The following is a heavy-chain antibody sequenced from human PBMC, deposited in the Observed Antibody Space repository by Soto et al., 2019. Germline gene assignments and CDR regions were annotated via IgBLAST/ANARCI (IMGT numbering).Heavy chain of an antibody. J-gene: IGHJ6*02. CDR2: IYYSGST. Sequence: PSETLSLTCTVSGGSISSSSYYWGWIRQPPGKGLEWIGSIYYSGSTYYNPSLKSRVTISVDTSKNQFSLKLSSVTAADTAVYYCARVLYGSGSYYNLIYYYGMDVWGQGTTVTVSS. D-gene: IGHD3-10*01. CDR1: GGSISSSSYY. V-gene: IGHV4-39*01. CDR3: ARVLYGSGSYYNLIYYYGMDV.